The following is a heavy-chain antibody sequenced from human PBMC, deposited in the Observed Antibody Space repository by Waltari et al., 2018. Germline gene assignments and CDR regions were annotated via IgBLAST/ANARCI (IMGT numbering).Heavy chain of an antibody. J-gene: IGHJ4*02. CDR3: AKDIYGDYPFDY. CDR2: IYSGGST. D-gene: IGHD4-17*01. CDR1: GFTFSIYA. Sequence: QLLESGGGLVQPGWSLRLSCAASGFTFSIYAMSWVRQDPGKGLEFVSVIYSGGSTYYADSVKGRFTISRDNSKNTLYLQMNSLRAEDTAVYYCAKDIYGDYPFDYWGQGTLVTVSS. V-gene: IGHV3-23*03.